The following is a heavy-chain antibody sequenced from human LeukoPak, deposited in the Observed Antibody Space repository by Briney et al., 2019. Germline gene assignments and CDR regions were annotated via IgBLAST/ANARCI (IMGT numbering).Heavy chain of an antibody. J-gene: IGHJ6*02. V-gene: IGHV3-9*01. CDR3: GKDISAGGMDV. CDR2: IGWNSART. Sequence: LSLTCTVSGGSISSYYWSWIRQPPGKGLEWVSGIGWNSARTGYADSVRGRFTISRDNAKNSLYLQMSSLRAEDTALYYCGKDISAGGMDVWGQGTTVTVSS. CDR1: GGSISSYY. D-gene: IGHD3-10*01.